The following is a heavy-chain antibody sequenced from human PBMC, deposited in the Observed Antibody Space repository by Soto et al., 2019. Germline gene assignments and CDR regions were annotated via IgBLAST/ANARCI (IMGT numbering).Heavy chain of an antibody. V-gene: IGHV1-69*01. CDR1: RDTFNKYA. D-gene: IGHD3-16*01. J-gene: IGHJ6*02. CDR2: IIPIFSSR. CDR3: ARGEPYLGV. Sequence: QVQLVQSGAEVKKPGSSVKVSCKTSRDTFNKYAFNWVRQAPGQCLEWMGWIIPIFSSRNYAEKFQGRVTITAADSTSIAYMALRSLRFENTAVYYCARGEPYLGVWGQGNTVTVSS.